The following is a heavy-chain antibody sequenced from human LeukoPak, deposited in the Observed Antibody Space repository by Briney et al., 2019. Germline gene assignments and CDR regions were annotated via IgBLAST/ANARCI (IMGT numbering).Heavy chain of an antibody. V-gene: IGHV3-23*01. CDR3: VKTMVRDPDAFDI. J-gene: IGHJ3*02. D-gene: IGHD3-10*01. Sequence: PGRSLRLSCAASGFTFSSYAMSWVRQTPGKGLEWVSAISGSGGSTYYADSVKGRFTISRDNSKNTLYLQMNSLRAEDTAVYYCVKTMVRDPDAFDIWGQGTMVTVSS. CDR1: GFTFSSYA. CDR2: ISGSGGST.